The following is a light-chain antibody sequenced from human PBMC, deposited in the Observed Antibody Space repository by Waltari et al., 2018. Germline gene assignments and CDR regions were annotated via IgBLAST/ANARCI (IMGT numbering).Light chain of an antibody. Sequence: EIVMTQTPLSLPVTPGEPASIPCKSSESLLHSNGNTYLHWYLQKPGQSPWLLIYKVSNRESGVPDRFSGSGSGTDFTLKISRVEPEDVGTYYCMQSTKDPRTFGQGTKVEIK. V-gene: IGKV2D-29*02. CDR2: KVS. CDR3: MQSTKDPRT. J-gene: IGKJ1*01. CDR1: ESLLHSNGNTY.